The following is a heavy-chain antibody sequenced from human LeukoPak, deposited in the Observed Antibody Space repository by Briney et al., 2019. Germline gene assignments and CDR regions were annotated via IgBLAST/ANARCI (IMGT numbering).Heavy chain of an antibody. CDR1: GGSISSYY. V-gene: IGHV4-59*01. Sequence: SETLSLTCTVSGGSISSYYWSWIRQPPGKGLEWIGYIYYSGSTNYNPSLKSRVTISIDTSKNQFSLKLSSVTATDTAVYYCARVAAAQPGDYYYYYYMDVWGKGTTVTVSS. D-gene: IGHD6-13*01. J-gene: IGHJ6*03. CDR3: ARVAAAQPGDYYYYYYMDV. CDR2: IYYSGST.